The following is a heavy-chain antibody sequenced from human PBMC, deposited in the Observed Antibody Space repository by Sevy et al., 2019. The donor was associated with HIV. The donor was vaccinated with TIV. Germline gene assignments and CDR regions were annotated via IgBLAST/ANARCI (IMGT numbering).Heavy chain of an antibody. CDR2: ISYDGSKK. D-gene: IGHD6-19*01. V-gene: IGHV3-30*04. CDR3: ARDRILGAVAYWFDP. Sequence: GGSLRLSCAASGFTFGSYAMHWVRQAPGKRLEWVAAISYDGSKKYYADSVKGRFTISRDNSKYTLDLQMNNLRAEDTAVYYCARDRILGAVAYWFDPWGPRTLVTVSS. J-gene: IGHJ5*02. CDR1: GFTFGSYA.